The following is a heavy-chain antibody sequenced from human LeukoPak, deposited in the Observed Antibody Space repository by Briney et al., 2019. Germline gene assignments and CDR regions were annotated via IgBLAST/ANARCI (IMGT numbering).Heavy chain of an antibody. Sequence: GASVKVSCKASGYTFTSYAMNWVRQAPGQGLEWMGWISAYNGNTNYAQKLQGRVTMTTDTSTSTAYMELRSLRSDDTAVYYCARNMRGTSYYYDMDVWGQGTTVTVSS. CDR2: ISAYNGNT. V-gene: IGHV1-18*01. J-gene: IGHJ6*02. CDR1: GYTFTSYA. D-gene: IGHD1-1*01. CDR3: ARNMRGTSYYYDMDV.